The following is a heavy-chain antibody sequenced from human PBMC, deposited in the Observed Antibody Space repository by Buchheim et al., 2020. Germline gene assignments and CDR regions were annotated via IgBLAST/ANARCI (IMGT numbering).Heavy chain of an antibody. Sequence: QLQLQESGPGLVKPSETLSLTCTVSGGSISSSSYYWGWIRQPPGKGLEWIGSTYYSGSTYYNPSLKSRVTISVDTSKNQFSLKLSSVTAADTAVYYCARGPITMVRGGSFDYWGQGTL. D-gene: IGHD3-10*01. J-gene: IGHJ4*02. CDR2: TYYSGST. V-gene: IGHV4-39*01. CDR1: GGSISSSSYY. CDR3: ARGPITMVRGGSFDY.